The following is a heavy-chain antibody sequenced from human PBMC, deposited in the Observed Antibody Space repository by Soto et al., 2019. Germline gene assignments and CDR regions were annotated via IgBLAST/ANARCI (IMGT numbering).Heavy chain of an antibody. Sequence: QVQLVQSGAEVKKPGASVKVSCKASGYTFTSYDINWVRQATGQGLEWMGWMNPNSGNTGYAQKFQGRVTMTRNTSISTAYMELSSLRSEDTAVYYCARPYYGSGSYYPNWFDPWVQGTLVTVSS. CDR3: ARPYYGSGSYYPNWFDP. D-gene: IGHD3-10*01. CDR2: MNPNSGNT. CDR1: GYTFTSYD. J-gene: IGHJ5*02. V-gene: IGHV1-8*01.